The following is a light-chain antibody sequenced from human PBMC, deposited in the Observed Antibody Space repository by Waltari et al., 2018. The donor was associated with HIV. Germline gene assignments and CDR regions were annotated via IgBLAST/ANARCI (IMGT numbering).Light chain of an antibody. CDR3: QQYNDWPLT. Sequence: EIVMTQSPATLSVSTGERATLSCRASQRVSSNLAWYQQKPGQGPRLLIYGASTRATGIPARFSGSGSGAEFTLTISSLQSEDFAVYYCQQYNDWPLTFGQGTRLEIK. CDR2: GAS. V-gene: IGKV3-15*01. CDR1: QRVSSN. J-gene: IGKJ5*01.